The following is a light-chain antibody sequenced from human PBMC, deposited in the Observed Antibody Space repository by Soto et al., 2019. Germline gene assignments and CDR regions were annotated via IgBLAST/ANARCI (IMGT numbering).Light chain of an antibody. V-gene: IGKV1-17*01. CDR3: LQHDSYPWT. CDR2: AAS. J-gene: IGKJ1*01. Sequence: DIQMTQSPSSLSASVGDRVTITCRASLRIRNDLGWYQHKPGKAPKRLIYAASSLQSGVPSRFSGSGSGTEFTLTISSLQPEDFETYFCLQHDSYPWTFGQGTKVDIK. CDR1: LRIRND.